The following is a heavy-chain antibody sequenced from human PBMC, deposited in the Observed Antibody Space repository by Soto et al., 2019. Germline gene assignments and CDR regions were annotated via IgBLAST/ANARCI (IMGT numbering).Heavy chain of an antibody. CDR1: GGTFSSQA. J-gene: IGHJ6*02. CDR3: ARAPRREFWKSYYYGLDV. D-gene: IGHD3-10*01. V-gene: IGHV1-69*01. CDR2: VIPISGTS. Sequence: QVQLVQSGAEVKKPGSSVKVSCKASGGTFSSQAISWVRQAPGHGLEWMGGVIPISGTSTYAQKFQGRLTISADDFTSTAYMELSSLRSEDTALYYCARAPRREFWKSYYYGLDVWGQGTAVTVSS.